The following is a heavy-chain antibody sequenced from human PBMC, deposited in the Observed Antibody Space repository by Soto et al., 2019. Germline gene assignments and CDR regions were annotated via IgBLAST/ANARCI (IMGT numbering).Heavy chain of an antibody. J-gene: IGHJ4*02. V-gene: IGHV4-31*03. CDR1: GGSISSGGYY. CDR2: IYYSGST. CDR3: ALPLGDPGKLYFDY. Sequence: QVQLQESGPGLVKPSQTLSLTCTVSGGSISSGGYYCSWIRQHPGKGLEWIGYIYYSGSTYYNPSPQGRVSISVDPSKNPFSLEPSSVTGPEPALYYCALPLGDPGKLYFDYWGQGTLVTVSS. D-gene: IGHD3-16*01.